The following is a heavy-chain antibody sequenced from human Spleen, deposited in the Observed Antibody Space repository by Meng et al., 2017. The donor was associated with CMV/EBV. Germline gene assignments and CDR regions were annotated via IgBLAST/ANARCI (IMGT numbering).Heavy chain of an antibody. CDR3: ARGRTTVTTDENWFDP. Sequence: PLQESGPGLVKPSETLSLTCAVYGGSFSGYYWSWIRQPPGKGLEWIGEINHSGSTNYNPSLKSRVTISVDTSKNQFSLKLSSVTAADTAVYYCARGRTTVTTDENWFDPWGQGTLVTVSS. V-gene: IGHV4-34*01. J-gene: IGHJ5*02. CDR2: INHSGST. D-gene: IGHD4-17*01. CDR1: GGSFSGYY.